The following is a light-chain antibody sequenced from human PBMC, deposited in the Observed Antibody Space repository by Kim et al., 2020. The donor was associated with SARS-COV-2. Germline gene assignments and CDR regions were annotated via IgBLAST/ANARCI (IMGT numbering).Light chain of an antibody. V-gene: IGLV2-8*01. CDR3: SSYAGSNMYV. CDR1: SSDVGGYNY. Sequence: QSALTQPPSASGSPGQSVTISCTGTSSDVGGYNYVSWYQQHPGKAPKLMIYEVSKRPSGVPDRFSGSKSGNTASLTVSGLQAEDEADYYCSSYAGSNMYVCGTGTKVTGL. J-gene: IGLJ1*01. CDR2: EVS.